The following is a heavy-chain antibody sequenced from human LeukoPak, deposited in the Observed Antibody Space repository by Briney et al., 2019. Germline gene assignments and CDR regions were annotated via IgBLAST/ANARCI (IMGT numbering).Heavy chain of an antibody. Sequence: SVKVSCKASGGTFSSYAISWVRQAPGQGLEWMGGIIPIFGTANYAQKFQGRVTITADESTSTAYMGLSSLRSEDTAVYYCARGAPGIAAAGDYWGQGTLVTVSS. J-gene: IGHJ4*02. CDR1: GGTFSSYA. CDR3: ARGAPGIAAAGDY. D-gene: IGHD6-13*01. CDR2: IIPIFGTA. V-gene: IGHV1-69*13.